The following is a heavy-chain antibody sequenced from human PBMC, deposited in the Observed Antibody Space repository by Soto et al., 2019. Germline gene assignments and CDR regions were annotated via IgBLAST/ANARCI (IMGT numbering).Heavy chain of an antibody. J-gene: IGHJ4*02. Sequence: GESLKISCAASGFTFSSYSMNWVRQAPGKGLEWVSSISSSSSYIYYADSVKGRFTISRDNAKNSLYLQMNSLRAEDTAVYYCARDQGGYDFWSGPGPSFDYWGQGTLVTVSS. CDR2: ISSSSSYI. V-gene: IGHV3-21*01. CDR3: ARDQGGYDFWSGPGPSFDY. CDR1: GFTFSSYS. D-gene: IGHD3-3*01.